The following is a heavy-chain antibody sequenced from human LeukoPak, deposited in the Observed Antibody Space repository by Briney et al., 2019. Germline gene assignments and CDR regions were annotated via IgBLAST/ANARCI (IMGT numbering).Heavy chain of an antibody. CDR3: ARHRSGWYSDFDF. V-gene: IGHV4-39*01. D-gene: IGHD6-19*01. CDR2: VYYSGST. J-gene: IGHJ4*02. CDR1: VGSISSSSDY. Sequence: PSETLSLICTVSVGSISSSSDYRGWIRQPPGKGLEWIGSVYYSGSTHYNSSLQSRVTISVDTSKNQFSLKLTSVTAADTAIYYCARHRSGWYSDFDFWGQGTLVTVSS.